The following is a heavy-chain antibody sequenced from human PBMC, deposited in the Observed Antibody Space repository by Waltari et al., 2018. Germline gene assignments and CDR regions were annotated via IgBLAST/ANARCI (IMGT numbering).Heavy chain of an antibody. CDR3: ARDYCDRTNCHGMDV. V-gene: IGHV3-30*03. Sequence: VRLVEPGGGVVRPGRSLRLSCDASAFTFSPYVRHWVRQAPGKRLEWVAVISKNARNIYYVDAVKGRFTISRDNSKKTLYLQMNSLRAEDTAVYYCARDYCDRTNCHGMDVWGQGTTVTVSS. CDR2: ISKNARNI. CDR1: AFTFSPYV. J-gene: IGHJ6*02. D-gene: IGHD3-22*01.